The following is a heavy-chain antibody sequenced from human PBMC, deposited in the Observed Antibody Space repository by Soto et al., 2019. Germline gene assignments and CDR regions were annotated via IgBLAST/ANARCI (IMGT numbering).Heavy chain of an antibody. V-gene: IGHV1-18*01. J-gene: IGHJ4*02. CDR3: ARDLGGAPAY. D-gene: IGHD1-26*01. Sequence: ASVKVSCKASGYTFTSYGISWVRQAPGQGLEWMGWISAFNGNTNYAQKLQGRVTMTTDTSASTVYMELRSLRSDDTAVYYCARDLGGAPAYWGQGTLVTVSS. CDR1: GYTFTSYG. CDR2: ISAFNGNT.